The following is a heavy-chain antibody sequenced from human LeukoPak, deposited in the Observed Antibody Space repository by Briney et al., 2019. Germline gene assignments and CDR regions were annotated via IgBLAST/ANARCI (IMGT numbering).Heavy chain of an antibody. CDR2: IRYDGSNK. Sequence: GGSLRLSCAASGFTFSSYGMHWVRQAPGKGLEWVAFIRYDGSNKYYADSVKGRFTISRDNSKNTLYLQMNGLRAEDTAVYYCATTTVVTPGWYFDLWGRGTLVTVSS. J-gene: IGHJ2*01. CDR1: GFTFSSYG. CDR3: ATTTVVTPGWYFDL. D-gene: IGHD4-23*01. V-gene: IGHV3-30*02.